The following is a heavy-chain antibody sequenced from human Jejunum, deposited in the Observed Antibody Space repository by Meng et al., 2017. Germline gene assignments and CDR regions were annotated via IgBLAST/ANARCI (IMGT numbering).Heavy chain of an antibody. CDR1: GFTFSTYW. CDR2: INNDGSST. J-gene: IGHJ4*02. Sequence: GGSLRLSCAASGFTFSTYWMHWVRQVPGKGLMWVSRINNDGSSTNYAASVKGRFTISRDNAKNTVFLQMNSLRVDDTAVYYCVRDGGAIYYFDSWGQGTLVTVSS. V-gene: IGHV3-74*01. CDR3: VRDGGAIYYFDS. D-gene: IGHD3-16*01.